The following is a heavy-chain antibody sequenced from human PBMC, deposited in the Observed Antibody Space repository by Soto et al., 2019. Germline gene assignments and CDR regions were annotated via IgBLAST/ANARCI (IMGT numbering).Heavy chain of an antibody. D-gene: IGHD6-19*01. V-gene: IGHV3-48*01. Sequence: GGSLRLSCVASGFIFNSYSMNWVCQAPGKGLEWISYINSGSTSVFYADSVKGRFTISRDNAKNSLYLQMNSLRAEDTAVYYCARAVRMSRVRKNSGVNWFDPWGQGTLVTVSS. CDR3: ARAVRMSRVRKNSGVNWFDP. CDR1: GFIFNSYS. J-gene: IGHJ5*02. CDR2: INSGSTSV.